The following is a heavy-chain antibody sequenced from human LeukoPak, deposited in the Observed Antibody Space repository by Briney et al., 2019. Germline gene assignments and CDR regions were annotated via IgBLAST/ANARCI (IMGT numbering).Heavy chain of an antibody. CDR2: IKSKTDGGTT. Sequence: GGSLRLSCAASGFTFSNAWMSWVRQAPGKGLEWVGRIKSKTDGGTTDYAAPVKGRFTISRDDSKNTLYLQMNSLKTEDTAVYYCTTDSGYYDSSGYYGGHYWGQGTLVTVSS. D-gene: IGHD3-22*01. CDR3: TTDSGYYDSSGYYGGHY. CDR1: GFTFSNAW. V-gene: IGHV3-15*01. J-gene: IGHJ4*02.